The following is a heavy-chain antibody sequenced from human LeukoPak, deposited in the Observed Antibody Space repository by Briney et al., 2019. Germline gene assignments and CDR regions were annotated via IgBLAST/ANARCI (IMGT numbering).Heavy chain of an antibody. CDR1: GFTFSSYG. CDR3: AKGGMAARPPSYFDY. CDR2: ISGSGGRT. Sequence: PGGTLRLSCAASGFTFSSYGMSWVRQAPGKGLEWVSTISGSGGRTYYADSVKGRFTISRDNSKNTLYLQMNSLRAEDTAVYYCAKGGMAARPPSYFDYWGQGTLVAVSS. V-gene: IGHV3-23*01. D-gene: IGHD6-6*01. J-gene: IGHJ4*02.